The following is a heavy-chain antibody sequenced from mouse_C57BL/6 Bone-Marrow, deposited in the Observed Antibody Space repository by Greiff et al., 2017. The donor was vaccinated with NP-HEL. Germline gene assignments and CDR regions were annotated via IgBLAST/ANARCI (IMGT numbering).Heavy chain of an antibody. V-gene: IGHV1-74*01. J-gene: IGHJ3*01. CDR2: IHPSDSDT. D-gene: IGHD1-1*01. Sequence: QVQLQQPGAELVKPGASVKVSCKASGYTFTSYWMHWVKQRTDQGLEWIGRIHPSDSDTNYNQKFKGKATLTVAKSSSTAYLQLSSLTSEDSAFYYWAIPYGSSDWFAYWGQGTLVTVSA. CDR1: GYTFTSYW. CDR3: AIPYGSSDWFAY.